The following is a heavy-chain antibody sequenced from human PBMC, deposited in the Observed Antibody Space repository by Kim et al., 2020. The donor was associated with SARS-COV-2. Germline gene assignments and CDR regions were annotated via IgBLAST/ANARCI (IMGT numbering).Heavy chain of an antibody. Sequence: SETLSLTCTVSGGSISSYYWSWIRQPPGKGLEWIGYIYYSGSTNYNPSLKSRVTISVDTSKNQFSLKLSSVTAADTAVYYCASLYSSPLRGTDALDIWGRGTMVTV. CDR1: GGSISSYY. V-gene: IGHV4-59*01. D-gene: IGHD6-13*01. CDR3: ASLYSSPLRGTDALDI. CDR2: IYYSGST. J-gene: IGHJ3*02.